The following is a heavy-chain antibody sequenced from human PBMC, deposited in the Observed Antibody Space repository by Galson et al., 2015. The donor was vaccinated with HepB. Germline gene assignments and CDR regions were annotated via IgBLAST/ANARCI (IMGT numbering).Heavy chain of an antibody. Sequence: SLRLSCAASGFTLSSYAMHWVRQAPGKGLEWVAVIPHDETKKYYADSVKGRFTISRDNSKNTLYFQMNSLRAEDTAVYYCARAPRFCSGGNCYPLDYWGQGTLVTVSS. CDR3: ARAPRFCSGGNCYPLDY. CDR2: IPHDETKK. J-gene: IGHJ4*02. V-gene: IGHV3-30*14. D-gene: IGHD2-15*01. CDR1: GFTLSSYA.